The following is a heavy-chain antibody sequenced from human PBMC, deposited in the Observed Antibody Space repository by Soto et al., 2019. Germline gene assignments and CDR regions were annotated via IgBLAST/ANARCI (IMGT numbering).Heavy chain of an antibody. Sequence: GGSLRLSCAASGFTFSNAWMSWVRQAPGKGLEWVGRIKSKTDGGTTDYAAPVKGRFTISRDDSKNTLYLQMNSLKTEDTAVYYCTTGEQPPFYYYYYGMDVWGQGTTVTVSS. J-gene: IGHJ6*02. CDR1: GFTFSNAW. CDR3: TTGEQPPFYYYYYGMDV. CDR2: IKSKTDGGTT. D-gene: IGHD1-26*01. V-gene: IGHV3-15*01.